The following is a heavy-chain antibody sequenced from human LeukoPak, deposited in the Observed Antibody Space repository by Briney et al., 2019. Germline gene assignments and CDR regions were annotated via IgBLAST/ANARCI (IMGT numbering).Heavy chain of an antibody. Sequence: SETLSLTCTVSGGSISSSSFYWGWIRQPPGRGLEWIGSFYYTGSTYYNPSLKSRVTISVDTSKNQFSLRLSSVTAADTAFYYCVRPGIVGATAFDYWGQGTLVTVSS. V-gene: IGHV4-39*01. D-gene: IGHD1-26*01. J-gene: IGHJ4*02. CDR2: FYYTGST. CDR3: VRPGIVGATAFDY. CDR1: GGSISSSSFY.